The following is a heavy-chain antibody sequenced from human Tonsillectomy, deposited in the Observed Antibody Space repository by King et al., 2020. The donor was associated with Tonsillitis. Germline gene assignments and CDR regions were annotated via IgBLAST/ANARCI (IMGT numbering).Heavy chain of an antibody. CDR3: AKGFSGVYRAFDF. V-gene: IGHV3-23*04. CDR2: ISGSGDST. Sequence: EVQLVESGGGLVQPGGSLRLSCAASGFTFSSFAMNWVRQAPGKGLEWVSAISGSGDSTYFADSVKGRFTLSRDDSKNTLYLVMNSMRAEDTAVYYCAKGFSGVYRAFDFWGQGTMVTVSS. D-gene: IGHD6-13*01. J-gene: IGHJ3*01. CDR1: GFTFSSFA.